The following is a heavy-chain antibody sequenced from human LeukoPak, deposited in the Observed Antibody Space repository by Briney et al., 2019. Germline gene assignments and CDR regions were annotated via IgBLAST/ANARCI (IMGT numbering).Heavy chain of an antibody. J-gene: IGHJ4*02. D-gene: IGHD4-17*01. CDR2: INPNSGGT. V-gene: IGHV1-2*02. CDR1: GYTFTSYY. Sequence: ASLKVSCKSSGYTFTSYYMNWVRQAPGQGLEWMGWINPNSGGTNYAQTFQGRVTMTRDTSISTAYMELTRLRTDDTAVYYCARDNGDYCFDYWGQGTLVTVSS. CDR3: ARDNGDYCFDY.